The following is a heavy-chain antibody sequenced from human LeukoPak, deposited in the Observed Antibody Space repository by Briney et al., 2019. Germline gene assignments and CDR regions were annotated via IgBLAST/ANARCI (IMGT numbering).Heavy chain of an antibody. V-gene: IGHV3-23*01. CDR3: AKDGSSWYLYAFDI. J-gene: IGHJ3*02. D-gene: IGHD6-13*01. CDR2: ISSSGGST. Sequence: GGSLRLSCAASGFTFSSYAMSWVRQAPGKGLEWVSAISSSGGSTYYADSVKGRFTISRDNSKNTLYLQINSLRAEDTAVYYCAKDGSSWYLYAFDIWGQGTMVTVSS. CDR1: GFTFSSYA.